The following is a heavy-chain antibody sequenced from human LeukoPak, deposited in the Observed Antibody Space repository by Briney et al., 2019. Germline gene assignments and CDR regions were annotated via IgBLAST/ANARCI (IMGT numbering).Heavy chain of an antibody. D-gene: IGHD1-26*01. Sequence: SETLSLACTVSGGSINSGTFYWGWIRQPPGKGLEWIGSMYYDGSSYYNPSLKSRVTTSVDTSKNQFSVKLTSVTAADTAVYFCARRSDSGSDDGEDYFDYWGQGTLVTVSS. J-gene: IGHJ4*02. CDR3: ARRSDSGSDDGEDYFDY. CDR1: GGSINSGTFY. CDR2: MYYDGSS. V-gene: IGHV4-39*01.